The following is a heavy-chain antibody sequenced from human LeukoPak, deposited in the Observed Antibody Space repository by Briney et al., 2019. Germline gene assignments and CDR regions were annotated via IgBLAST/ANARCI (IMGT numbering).Heavy chain of an antibody. V-gene: IGHV3-23*01. CDR1: GFTFSSYA. J-gene: IGHJ4*02. CDR3: AKGSYYYDSADYFDY. Sequence: GGXLRLSCAASGFTFSSYAMSWVRQAPGKGLEWVSNISGSGGNTYYADSVKGRFTISRDNSKDTLYLQMGSLRAEDTAVYYCAKGSYYYDSADYFDYWGQGTLVTVSS. D-gene: IGHD3-16*01. CDR2: ISGSGGNT.